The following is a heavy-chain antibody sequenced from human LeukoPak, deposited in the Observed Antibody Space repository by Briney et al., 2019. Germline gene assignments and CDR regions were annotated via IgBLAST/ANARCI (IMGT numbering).Heavy chain of an antibody. D-gene: IGHD3-9*01. CDR1: GSTFSSYW. CDR2: INSDGSST. CDR3: ARGSGGNYDILTGYDDY. J-gene: IGHJ4*02. Sequence: GGSLRLSCAASGSTFSSYWMHWVRQAPGKGLVWVSRINSDGSSTSYADSVKGRFTISRDNAKNTLYLQMNSLRAEDTAVYYCARGSGGNYDILTGYDDYWGQGTLVTVSS. V-gene: IGHV3-74*01.